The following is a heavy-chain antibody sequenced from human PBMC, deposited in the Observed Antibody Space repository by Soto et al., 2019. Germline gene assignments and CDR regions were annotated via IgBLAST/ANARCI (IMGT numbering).Heavy chain of an antibody. V-gene: IGHV1-69*12. CDR3: ARDNDRPQLGGNYYYILDV. Sequence: QVQLEQSGAEVKKPGSSVKVSCKASGGTFRNSAISWVRQAPGQGLEWMGGIMPIFRTPDYAQKFQGRVTMTADESTSTADMELSGLRSDDTAVYFCARDNDRPQLGGNYYYILDVWGHGTTVTVSS. J-gene: IGHJ6*02. D-gene: IGHD1-1*01. CDR1: GGTFRNSA. CDR2: IMPIFRTP.